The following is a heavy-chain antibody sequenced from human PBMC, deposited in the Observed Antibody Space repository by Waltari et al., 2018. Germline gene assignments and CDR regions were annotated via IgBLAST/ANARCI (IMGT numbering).Heavy chain of an antibody. D-gene: IGHD3-3*01. CDR3: ARVRTGITIFGVVIMHWFDP. CDR1: GGSFSGYY. J-gene: IGHJ5*02. Sequence: QVQLQQWGAGLLKPSETLSLTCAVYGGSFSGYYWSWIRQPPGKGLEWIGEINHSGSTNDNPSLKRRVTISVDTSKNQFSLKLSSVTAADTAVYYCARVRTGITIFGVVIMHWFDPWGQGTLVTVSS. CDR2: INHSGST. V-gene: IGHV4-34*01.